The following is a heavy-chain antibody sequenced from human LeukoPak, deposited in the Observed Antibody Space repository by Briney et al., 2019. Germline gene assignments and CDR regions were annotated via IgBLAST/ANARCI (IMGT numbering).Heavy chain of an antibody. Sequence: GGSLRLSCAASGFTFSSYGMHWVRQAPGKGLEWVAVISYDGSNKYYADSVKGRFTISRDNSKNTLYLQMNSLRAEDTAVYYCNYRAGYSSDYWGQGTLVTVSS. CDR2: ISYDGSNK. CDR3: NYRAGYSSDY. V-gene: IGHV3-30*03. J-gene: IGHJ4*02. CDR1: GFTFSSYG. D-gene: IGHD6-13*01.